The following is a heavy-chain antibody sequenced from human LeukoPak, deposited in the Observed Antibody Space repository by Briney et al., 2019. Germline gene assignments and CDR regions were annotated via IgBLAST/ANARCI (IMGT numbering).Heavy chain of an antibody. CDR1: GYTFTGYY. Sequence: GASVKVSCKASGYTFTGYYMHWVRQAPGQGLEWMGWINPNSGGTNYAQKFQGWVTMTRDTSISTAYMELSRLRSDDTAVYYCASSRRYYYDSSGPDAFDIWGQGIMVTVSS. J-gene: IGHJ3*02. V-gene: IGHV1-2*04. CDR2: INPNSGGT. CDR3: ASSRRYYYDSSGPDAFDI. D-gene: IGHD3-22*01.